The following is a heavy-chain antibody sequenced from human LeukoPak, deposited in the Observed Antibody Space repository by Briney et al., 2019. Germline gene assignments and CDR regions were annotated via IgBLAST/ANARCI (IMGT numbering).Heavy chain of an antibody. CDR1: GGTFSSYA. CDR3: ARDFGQQWLVPHY. J-gene: IGHJ4*02. D-gene: IGHD6-19*01. Sequence: ASVKVSCKASGGTFSSYAISWVRQAPGQGLEWMGGIIPIFGTANYAQKFQGRVTITTDESTSTAYMELSSLRSEDTAVYYCARDFGQQWLVPHYWGQGTLVTVSS. CDR2: IIPIFGTA. V-gene: IGHV1-69*05.